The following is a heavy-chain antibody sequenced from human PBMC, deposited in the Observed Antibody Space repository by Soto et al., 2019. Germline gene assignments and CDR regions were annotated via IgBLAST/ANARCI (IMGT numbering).Heavy chain of an antibody. Sequence: SGPTLVNPTQTLTLTCTFSGFSLSTSGMCVSWIRQPPGKALEWLALIDWDDDKYYSTSLKTRLTISKDTSKNQVVLTMTNMDXXXXXXXXXXXVPAGIAARRVYYYGMDVWGQGTTVTXSS. CDR3: XXVPAGIAARRVYYYGMDV. J-gene: IGHJ6*02. D-gene: IGHD6-6*01. CDR1: GFSLSTSGMC. CDR2: IDWDDDK. V-gene: IGHV2-70*01.